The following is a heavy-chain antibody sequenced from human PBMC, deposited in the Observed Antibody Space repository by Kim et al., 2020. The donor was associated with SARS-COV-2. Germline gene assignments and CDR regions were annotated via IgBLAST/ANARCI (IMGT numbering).Heavy chain of an antibody. D-gene: IGHD2-8*01. CDR3: TRGQGYCTNGVCYPTY. CDR2: IRSKAYGGTT. Sequence: GGSLRLSCTASGFTFGDYAMSWFRQAPGKGLEWVGFIRSKAYGGTTEYAASVKGRFTISRDDSKSIAYLQMNSLKTEDTAVYYCTRGQGYCTNGVCYPTYWGQGTLVTVSS. J-gene: IGHJ4*02. CDR1: GFTFGDYA. V-gene: IGHV3-49*03.